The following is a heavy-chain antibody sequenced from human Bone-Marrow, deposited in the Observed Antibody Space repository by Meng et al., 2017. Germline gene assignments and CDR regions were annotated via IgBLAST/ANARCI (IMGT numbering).Heavy chain of an antibody. CDR2: IYYSGST. CDR1: GGSISSSSYY. V-gene: IGHV4-39*07. Sequence: SETLSLTCTVSGGSISSSSYYWGWIRQPPGKGLEWIGSIYYSGSTYYNPSLKSRVTISVDTSKNQFSLKLSSVTAADTAVYYCARAGNVGPVVPVDIVATISPSFDYWGQGTLVTVSS. J-gene: IGHJ4*02. CDR3: ARAGNVGPVVPVDIVATISPSFDY. D-gene: IGHD5-12*01.